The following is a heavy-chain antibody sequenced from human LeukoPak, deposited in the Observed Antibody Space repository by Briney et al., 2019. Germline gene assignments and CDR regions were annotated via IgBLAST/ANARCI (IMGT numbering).Heavy chain of an antibody. J-gene: IGHJ5*02. Sequence: SETLSLTCTVSGVSVSSGSYYWSWIRQPPGKGLEWIGYIYYSGSTNYNPSLKSRVTISVDTSKNPFSLKLSSVTAADTAVYYCARGPIFGPWGQGTLVTVSS. CDR1: GVSVSSGSYY. CDR2: IYYSGST. CDR3: ARGPIFGP. V-gene: IGHV4-61*01. D-gene: IGHD3-9*01.